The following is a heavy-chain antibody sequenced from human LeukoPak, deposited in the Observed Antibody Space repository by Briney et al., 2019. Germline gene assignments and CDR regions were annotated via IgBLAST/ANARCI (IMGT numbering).Heavy chain of an antibody. CDR1: GFTFSSYE. CDR3: ARDASHRSSSSCYGPFDY. D-gene: IGHD2-2*01. CDR2: ISNSGNTI. J-gene: IGHJ4*02. Sequence: PGGSLRLSCAASGFTFSSYEMNWVRQAPGKGPEWVSYISNSGNTIYYADSVKGRFTISRDNAKDSLFLQMNSLRDEDTAVYYCARDASHRSSSSCYGPFDYWGQGTLVTVSS. V-gene: IGHV3-48*03.